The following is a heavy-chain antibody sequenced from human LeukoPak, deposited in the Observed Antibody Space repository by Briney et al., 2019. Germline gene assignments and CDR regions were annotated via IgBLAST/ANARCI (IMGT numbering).Heavy chain of an antibody. J-gene: IGHJ4*02. D-gene: IGHD1-7*01. CDR2: INADGSST. V-gene: IGHV3-74*01. Sequence: GGSLRLSCAASGFTFSSYYMYWVRQFPGKGLVWVSRINADGSSTAYADSVKGRFTISRDNAKEMLVLQMNSLRAEDTAVYYCARYNWNYPDYWGQGTLVTVSS. CDR3: ARYNWNYPDY. CDR1: GFTFSSYY.